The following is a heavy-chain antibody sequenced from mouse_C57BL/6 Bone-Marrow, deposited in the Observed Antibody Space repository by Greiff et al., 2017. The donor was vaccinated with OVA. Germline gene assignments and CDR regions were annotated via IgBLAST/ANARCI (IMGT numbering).Heavy chain of an antibody. Sequence: VKVEESGPSLVRPSQTLSLTCTVTGFSINSDCYWIWIRQFPGNKLEYIGYTFYSGITNYNPSLESRTYITRDKSKNQFSLKLSSVTTEDTATYYCAREAPPYSNYVMDYWGQGTSVTVSS. CDR1: GFSINSDCY. CDR2: TFYSGIT. D-gene: IGHD2-5*01. CDR3: AREAPPYSNYVMDY. J-gene: IGHJ4*01. V-gene: IGHV3-3*01.